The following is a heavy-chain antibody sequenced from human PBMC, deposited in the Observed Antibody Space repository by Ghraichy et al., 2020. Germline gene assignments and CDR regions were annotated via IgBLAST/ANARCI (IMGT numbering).Heavy chain of an antibody. J-gene: IGHJ4*02. Sequence: GGSLRLSCAASRFTFSDYYMSWIRQAPGKGLEWVSYISSSGSTIYYADSVQGRFTISRDNAKNSLYLQMNSLRAEDTAVYYCARGDDYVWGSYRRAAYYWGQGTLVTVSS. D-gene: IGHD3-16*02. V-gene: IGHV3-11*01. CDR2: ISSSGSTI. CDR3: ARGDDYVWGSYRRAAYY. CDR1: RFTFSDYY.